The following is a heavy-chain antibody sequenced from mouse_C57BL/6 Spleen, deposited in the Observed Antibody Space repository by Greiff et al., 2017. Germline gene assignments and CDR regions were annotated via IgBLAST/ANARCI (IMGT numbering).Heavy chain of an antibody. J-gene: IGHJ3*01. V-gene: IGHV14-4*01. CDR1: GFNIKDDY. CDR3: TTKDYDEFAY. CDR2: IDPENGDT. D-gene: IGHD2-4*01. Sequence: EVKLEESGAELVRPGASVKLSCTASGFNIKDDYMHWVKQRPEQGLEWIGWIDPENGDTEYASKFQGKATITADTSSNTAYLQLSSLTSEDTAVYYCTTKDYDEFAYWGQGTLVTVSA.